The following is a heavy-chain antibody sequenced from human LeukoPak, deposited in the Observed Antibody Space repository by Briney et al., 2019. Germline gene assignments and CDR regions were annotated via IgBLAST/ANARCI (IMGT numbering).Heavy chain of an antibody. Sequence: ASVKVSCKASGYTFTGYYMHWVRQAPGQGLEWMGWINPNSGGTNYAQKLQGRVTMTRDTSISTAYMELSRLRSDDTAVYYCARDSSIAAAGTVWFDPWGQGTLVTVSS. J-gene: IGHJ5*02. V-gene: IGHV1-2*02. CDR2: INPNSGGT. D-gene: IGHD6-13*01. CDR3: ARDSSIAAAGTVWFDP. CDR1: GYTFTGYY.